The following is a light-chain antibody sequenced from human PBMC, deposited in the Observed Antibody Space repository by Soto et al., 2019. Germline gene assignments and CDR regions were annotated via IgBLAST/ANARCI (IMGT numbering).Light chain of an antibody. J-gene: IGKJ2*01. CDR3: QQTYSAPYS. CDR2: AAS. CDR1: QSITNN. Sequence: DIQMTQSPSSLSASVGDRVTITCRASQSITNNLNWYQQKPGKAPKLLIYAASSLENGVPSSFSGSGSGTDFTLTIRSLQPEDFATYYCQQTYSAPYSFGQGTKLEIK. V-gene: IGKV1-39*01.